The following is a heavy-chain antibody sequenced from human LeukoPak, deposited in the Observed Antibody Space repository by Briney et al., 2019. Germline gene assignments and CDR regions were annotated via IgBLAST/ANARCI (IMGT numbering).Heavy chain of an antibody. CDR3: ARHGHYYDSSGYYD. D-gene: IGHD3-22*01. CDR2: INHSGST. J-gene: IGHJ4*02. Sequence: PSETLSLTCAVYGGSFSGYYWSWIRQPPGKGLEWIGEINHSGSTNYNPSLKSRVTISVDTSKNQFSLKLSSVTAADTAVYYCARHGHYYDSSGYYDWGQGTLVTVSS. V-gene: IGHV4-34*01. CDR1: GGSFSGYY.